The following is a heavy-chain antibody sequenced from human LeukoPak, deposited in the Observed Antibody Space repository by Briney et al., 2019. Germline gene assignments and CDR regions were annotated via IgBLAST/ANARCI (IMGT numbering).Heavy chain of an antibody. J-gene: IGHJ6*03. Sequence: ASVKVSCKASGYTFTGYYLHWVRQAPGQGLEWIGWINPNTRGTNYEQKFHGRVTMTRDTSISTAYMELTRLRSDDTAMYYCARDRGSSWYLNYFDYYIDVWGKGTTVTVSS. CDR1: GYTFTGYY. D-gene: IGHD6-13*01. V-gene: IGHV1-2*02. CDR3: ARDRGSSWYLNYFDYYIDV. CDR2: INPNTRGT.